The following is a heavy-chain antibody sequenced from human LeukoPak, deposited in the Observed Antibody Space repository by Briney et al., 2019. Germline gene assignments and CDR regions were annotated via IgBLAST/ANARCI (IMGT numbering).Heavy chain of an antibody. V-gene: IGHV3-48*01. J-gene: IGHJ4*02. CDR1: GFTFSSYS. Sequence: GGSLRLSCAASGFTFSSYSMNWVRQAPGKGLEWVSYISSSSSTIYYADSVKGRFTISRDNAKNSLYLQMNSLRAEDTAVYYCASDNWYAFWSAPTWAYWGQGTLVTVSS. CDR2: ISSSSSTI. CDR3: ASDNWYAFWSAPTWAY. D-gene: IGHD3-3*01.